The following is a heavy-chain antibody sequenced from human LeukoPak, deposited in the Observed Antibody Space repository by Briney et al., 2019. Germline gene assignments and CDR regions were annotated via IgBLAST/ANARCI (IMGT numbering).Heavy chain of an antibody. V-gene: IGHV3-7*04. CDR2: IKQDGSKK. CDR3: TRVGYIDEGIDY. Sequence: QTGGSLRLSCVSSGFSFSNYAMTWVRQAPGKGLEWVANIKQDGSKKSYVDSVKGRFTISRDSAKNSLYLQMNSLRAEDTAIYYCTRVGYIDEGIDYWGQGTLVTVSS. J-gene: IGHJ4*02. CDR1: GFSFSNYA. D-gene: IGHD5-24*01.